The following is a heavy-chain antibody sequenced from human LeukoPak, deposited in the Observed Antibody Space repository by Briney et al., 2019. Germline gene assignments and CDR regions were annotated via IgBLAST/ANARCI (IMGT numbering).Heavy chain of an antibody. D-gene: IGHD6-13*01. V-gene: IGHV3-48*01. CDR1: GFTFSSYS. CDR3: AKGDDEAAADFDY. Sequence: QPGGSLRLSCAASGFTFSSYSMHWVRRAPGKGLEWISYIESSSSPKYYAGSVNGRFTISRDNAKNSLYLQMNSLRAEDTAVYYCAKGDDEAAADFDYWGQGTLVTVSS. J-gene: IGHJ4*02. CDR2: IESSSSPK.